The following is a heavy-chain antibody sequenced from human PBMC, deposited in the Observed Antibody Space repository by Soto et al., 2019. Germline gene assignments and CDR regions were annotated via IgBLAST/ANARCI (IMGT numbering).Heavy chain of an antibody. V-gene: IGHV4-34*01. CDR2: INHSGST. CDR1: GGSFSGYY. Sequence: NPSETLSLTCAVYGGSFSGYYWSWIRQPPGKGLEWIGEINHSGSTNYNPSLKSRVTISVDTSKNQFSLKLSSVTAADTAVYYCARGPLPLHHVNWFDPWGQGTLVTVSS. D-gene: IGHD3-10*02. CDR3: ARGPLPLHHVNWFDP. J-gene: IGHJ5*02.